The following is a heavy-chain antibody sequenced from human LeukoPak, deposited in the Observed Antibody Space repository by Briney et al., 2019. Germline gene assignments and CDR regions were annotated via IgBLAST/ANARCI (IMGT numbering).Heavy chain of an antibody. V-gene: IGHV3-48*04. D-gene: IGHD1-26*01. Sequence: GGSLRLSCAAAGFTIGSHSMNWVRQAPGKGLEWISYFSSSSSVMYYPDSVKGRFTVSRDNVKNSLYLQMNSLGAEDTAVYYCARIGSISRVHYYMDVWGKGTTVTV. CDR2: FSSSSSVM. CDR3: ARIGSISRVHYYMDV. J-gene: IGHJ6*03. CDR1: GFTIGSHS.